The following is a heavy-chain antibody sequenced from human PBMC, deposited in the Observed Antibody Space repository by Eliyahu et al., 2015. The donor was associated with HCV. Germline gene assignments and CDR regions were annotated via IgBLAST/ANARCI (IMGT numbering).Heavy chain of an antibody. V-gene: IGHV3-30-3*01. CDR3: ARDVLLKATPGGLDY. CDR2: ISYDGSNK. J-gene: IGHJ4*02. CDR1: GFTFSSYA. Sequence: RLSCAASGFTFSSYAMHWVRQAPGKGLEWVAVISYDGSNKYYADSVKGRFTISRDNSKNTLYLQMNSLRAEDTAVYYCARDVLLKATPGGLDYWGQGTLVTVSS. D-gene: IGHD2/OR15-2a*01.